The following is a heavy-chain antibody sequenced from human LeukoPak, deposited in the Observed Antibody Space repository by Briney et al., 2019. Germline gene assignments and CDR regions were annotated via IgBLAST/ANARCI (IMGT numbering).Heavy chain of an antibody. J-gene: IGHJ4*02. Sequence: ASVKVSCKASGYTFTNYGITWVRQAPGQGLEWMGWISAYNGNTKYAQKLQGRVTMTTDTSTCTAYMELKSLRSDDTAVYYCARALRLEEEYYFDNWGQGTLVTVSS. D-gene: IGHD4-17*01. CDR1: GYTFTNYG. V-gene: IGHV1-18*01. CDR2: ISAYNGNT. CDR3: ARALRLEEEYYFDN.